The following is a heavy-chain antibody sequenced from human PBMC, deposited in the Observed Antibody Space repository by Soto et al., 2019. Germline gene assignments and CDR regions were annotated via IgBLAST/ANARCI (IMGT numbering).Heavy chain of an antibody. CDR3: ARDCDYDFWSGYYTETPPYYYYGMDV. V-gene: IGHV1-69*13. D-gene: IGHD3-3*01. CDR2: IIPIFGTA. Sequence: GAAVKVSCKASGGTFSSYAISWVRQAPGQGXEWMGGIIPIFGTANYAQKFQGRVTITADESTSTAYMELSSLRSEDTAVYYCARDCDYDFWSGYYTETPPYYYYGMDVWGQGTTVTVSS. CDR1: GGTFSSYA. J-gene: IGHJ6*02.